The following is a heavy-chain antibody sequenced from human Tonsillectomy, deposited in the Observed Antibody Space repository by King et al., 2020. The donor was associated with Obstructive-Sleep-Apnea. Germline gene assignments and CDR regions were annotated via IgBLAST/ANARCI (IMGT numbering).Heavy chain of an antibody. V-gene: IGHV4-30-4*01. CDR3: ARASWSKISNDY. CDR2: IYYSGSS. CDR1: GGSISSGDYY. D-gene: IGHD2-15*01. Sequence: QLQESGPGLVKPSQTLSLTCTVSGGSISSGDYYWSWIRQPPGKGLEWIGYIYYSGSSYYNPSLKSRVTISVDTSKNQFSLKLSSVTAADTAVYYCARASWSKISNDYWGQGTLVTVSS. J-gene: IGHJ4*02.